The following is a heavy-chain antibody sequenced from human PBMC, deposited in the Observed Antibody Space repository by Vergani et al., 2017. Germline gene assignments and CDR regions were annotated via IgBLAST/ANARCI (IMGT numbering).Heavy chain of an antibody. D-gene: IGHD1-7*01. CDR3: ARCGPYNWNYLNCDWFDP. J-gene: IGHJ5*02. V-gene: IGHV1-69*04. Sequence: QVQLVQSGAEVKKPGSSVKVSCKASGGTFSSYAISWVRQAPGQGLEWMGRIIPILGIANYAQKFQGRVTITADKSTSTAYMELSSLRSEDTAVYYCARCGPYNWNYLNCDWFDPWGQGTLVTVSS. CDR1: GGTFSSYA. CDR2: IIPILGIA.